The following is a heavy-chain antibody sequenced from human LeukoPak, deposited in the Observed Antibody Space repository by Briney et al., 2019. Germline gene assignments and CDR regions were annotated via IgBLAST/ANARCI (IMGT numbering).Heavy chain of an antibody. CDR3: AKLFFGVVRGAKQNFDY. J-gene: IGHJ4*02. CDR2: IRYDGSNK. Sequence: GGSLRLSCAASGLTFSSYGMHWVRQAPGKGLEWVAFIRYDGSNKYYAGSVKGRFTISRDNSKNTLYLQMNSLRAEDTAVYYCAKLFFGVVRGAKQNFDYWGQGTLVTVSS. CDR1: GLTFSSYG. D-gene: IGHD3-10*01. V-gene: IGHV3-30*02.